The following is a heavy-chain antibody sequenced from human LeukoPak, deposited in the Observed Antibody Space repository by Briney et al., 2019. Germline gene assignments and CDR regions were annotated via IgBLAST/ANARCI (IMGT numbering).Heavy chain of an antibody. Sequence: GGTLRLSCAASGFIFTDSWMSWVRPAPGKGLEWVANIRHDGSQTYYLDSVKGRFTISRDNAKNEVYLEMNILRGADTAVYYCATGANLFQFWGQGTLVTVSS. J-gene: IGHJ4*02. D-gene: IGHD1-14*01. CDR2: IRHDGSQT. CDR3: ATGANLFQF. V-gene: IGHV3-7*01. CDR1: GFIFTDSW.